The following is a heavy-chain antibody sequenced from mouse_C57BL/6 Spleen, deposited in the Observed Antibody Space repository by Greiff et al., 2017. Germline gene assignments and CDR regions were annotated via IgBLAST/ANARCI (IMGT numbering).Heavy chain of an antibody. D-gene: IGHD2-14*01. J-gene: IGHJ4*01. CDR1: GYTFTSYT. V-gene: IGHV1-4*01. CDR3: AREVPSYAMDY. CDR2: INPSSGYT. Sequence: QVHVKQSGAELARPGASVKMSCKASGYTFTSYTMHWVKQRPGQGLEWIGYINPSSGYTKYNQKFKDKATLTADKSSSTAYMQLSSLTSEDSAVYYCAREVPSYAMDYWGQGTSVTVSS.